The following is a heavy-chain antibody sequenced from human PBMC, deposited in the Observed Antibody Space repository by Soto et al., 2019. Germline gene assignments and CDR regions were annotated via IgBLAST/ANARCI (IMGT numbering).Heavy chain of an antibody. Sequence: ASVKVSCKASGYTFTGYYVHWVRQAPGQGLEWMGWINPNSGDTYLAQRFQGRVTMNRDTSIGTAYMELRGLTSDDTAEYYCAKRGAIVAAGTRVYLYNAMDVWGQVTTVTVSS. CDR2: INPNSGDT. CDR1: GYTFTGYY. V-gene: IGHV1-2*02. D-gene: IGHD1-26*01. CDR3: AKRGAIVAAGTRVYLYNAMDV. J-gene: IGHJ6*02.